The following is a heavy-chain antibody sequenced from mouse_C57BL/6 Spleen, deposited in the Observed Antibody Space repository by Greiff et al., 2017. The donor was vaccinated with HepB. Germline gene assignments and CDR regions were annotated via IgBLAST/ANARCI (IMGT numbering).Heavy chain of an antibody. J-gene: IGHJ4*01. Sequence: VQLQQSGAELARPGASVKLSCKASGYTFTSYGISWVKQRTGQGLEWIGEIYPRSGNTYYNEKFKGKATLTAYKSSSTAYMELRSLTSEDSAVYFCATITTGVPDGAMDYLGQGTSVTVSS. CDR3: ATITTGVPDGAMDY. CDR2: IYPRSGNT. V-gene: IGHV1-81*01. D-gene: IGHD1-1*01. CDR1: GYTFTSYG.